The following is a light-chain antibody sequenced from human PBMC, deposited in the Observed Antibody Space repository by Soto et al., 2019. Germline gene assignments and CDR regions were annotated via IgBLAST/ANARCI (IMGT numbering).Light chain of an antibody. V-gene: IGKV3-15*01. CDR1: QSVSSN. CDR3: QQYNNWPSWT. J-gene: IGKJ1*01. CDR2: GAS. Sequence: ERVMTQAPATLSVSPGERSTLSCMASQSVSSNLAWYQEKPGQAPRIXXYGASTRATGIPARFSGSGSGTEFTLTISSLQSEDFAAYYCQQYNNWPSWTFGQGTKVDIK.